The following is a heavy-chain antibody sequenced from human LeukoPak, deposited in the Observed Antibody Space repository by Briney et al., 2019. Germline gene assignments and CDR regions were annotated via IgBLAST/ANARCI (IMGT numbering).Heavy chain of an antibody. CDR1: GGSISSGDYY. J-gene: IGHJ4*02. Sequence: SETLSLTCTVSGGSISSGDYYWSWIRQPPGKGLEWIGYIYYSGSTYYNPSLKSRVTISVDTSKNQYSLKLSSVTAADTAVYYCARSSYYAPLDYWGQGTLVTVSS. V-gene: IGHV4-30-4*08. CDR2: IYYSGST. CDR3: ARSSYYAPLDY. D-gene: IGHD2/OR15-2a*01.